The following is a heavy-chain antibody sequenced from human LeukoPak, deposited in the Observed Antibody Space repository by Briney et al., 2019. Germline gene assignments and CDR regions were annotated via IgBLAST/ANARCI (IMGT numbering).Heavy chain of an antibody. CDR3: ARGETVTTRGNFDY. J-gene: IGHJ4*02. CDR2: INHSGST. Sequence: PSETLSLTCAVYGGSFSGYYWSWIRQPPGKGLEWIGEINHSGSTNYNPSLKSRVTISVDTSKNQFSLKLSSVTAADTAVYYCARGETVTTRGNFDYWGQGTLVTASS. D-gene: IGHD4-4*01. V-gene: IGHV4-34*01. CDR1: GGSFSGYY.